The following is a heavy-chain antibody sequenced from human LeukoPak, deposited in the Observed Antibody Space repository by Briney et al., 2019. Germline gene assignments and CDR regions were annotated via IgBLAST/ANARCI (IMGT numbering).Heavy chain of an antibody. D-gene: IGHD3-22*01. J-gene: IGHJ3*02. CDR3: ARKYYYDSSDAFDI. CDR2: IYPGDSDT. V-gene: IGHV5-51*01. Sequence: GWIRQPPGKGLEWIGIIYPGDSDTRYSPSFQGQVTISADKSISTAYLQWSSLKASDTAMYYCARKYYYDSSDAFDIWAKGQWSPSLQ.